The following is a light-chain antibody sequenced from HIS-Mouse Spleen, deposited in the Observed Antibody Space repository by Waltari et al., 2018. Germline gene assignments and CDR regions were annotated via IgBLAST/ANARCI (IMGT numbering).Light chain of an antibody. V-gene: IGKV1-5*03. Sequence: DIQMTQSPSTLSASVGDRVTIPCRASQSISSWLAWYQQKPGKAPKLLIYKASSLESGVPSRFSGSGSGTEFTLTISSLQPDDFATYYCQQSGTFGQGTKVEIK. J-gene: IGKJ1*01. CDR2: KAS. CDR3: QQSGT. CDR1: QSISSW.